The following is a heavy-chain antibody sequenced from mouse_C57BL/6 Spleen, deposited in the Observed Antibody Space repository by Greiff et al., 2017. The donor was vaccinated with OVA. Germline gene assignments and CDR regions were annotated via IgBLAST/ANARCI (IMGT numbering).Heavy chain of an antibody. J-gene: IGHJ4*01. CDR1: GYTFTDYY. CDR2: IYPGSRNT. D-gene: IGHD1-1*01. Sequence: VQLQQSGAELVRPGASVKLSCKASGYTFTDYYINWVKQRPGQGLEWIARIYPGSRNTYYNEKFKGKATLTAEKSSSTAYMQLSSLTSEDSAVYFCARSIITTVVATRGYYAMDYWGQGTSVTVSS. CDR3: ARSIITTVVATRGYYAMDY. V-gene: IGHV1-76*01.